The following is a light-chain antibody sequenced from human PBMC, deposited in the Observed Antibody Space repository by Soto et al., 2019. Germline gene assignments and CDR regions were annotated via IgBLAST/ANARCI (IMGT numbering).Light chain of an antibody. CDR2: EVS. J-gene: IGLJ2*01. V-gene: IGLV2-14*01. CDR3: TSYTSSRTPV. Sequence: QSVLTQPASVSGSPGQSITISCTGTSSDVGGYNYVSWYQQHPGKAPKLMIYEVSNRPSGISNRFSGSKSGNTASLTISGLQAEDEADYYCTSYTSSRTPVFGGGTKVTAL. CDR1: SSDVGGYNY.